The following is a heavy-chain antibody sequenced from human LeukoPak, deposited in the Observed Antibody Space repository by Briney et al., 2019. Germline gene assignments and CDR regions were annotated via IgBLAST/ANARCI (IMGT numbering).Heavy chain of an antibody. CDR3: AVPRYCSGGSCYSGYYYYYGMDV. V-gene: IGHV1-69*01. J-gene: IGHJ6*02. CDR2: IIPIFGTA. Sequence: SVKVSCKASGGTFSSYAISWVRQAPGQGLEWMGGIIPIFGTANYAQKFQGRVTITADESTSTAYMELSSLRSEDTAVYYCAVPRYCSGGSCYSGYYYYYGMDVWGQGTTVTVSS. CDR1: GGTFSSYA. D-gene: IGHD2-15*01.